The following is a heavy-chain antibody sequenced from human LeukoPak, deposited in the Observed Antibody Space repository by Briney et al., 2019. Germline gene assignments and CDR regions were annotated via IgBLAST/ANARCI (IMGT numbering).Heavy chain of an antibody. J-gene: IGHJ4*02. CDR3: ATAGYYDSGTYYKRGYYFDN. Sequence: ASVKVSCKVSGYTLTELSMHWVRQAPGKGLEWMGGFDPEDGETIYAQKFQGRVTMTEDTSTDTAYMELSSLRSEDTAVYYCATAGYYDSGTYYKRGYYFDNWGQGTLVTVSS. CDR2: FDPEDGET. V-gene: IGHV1-24*01. D-gene: IGHD3-10*01. CDR1: GYTLTELS.